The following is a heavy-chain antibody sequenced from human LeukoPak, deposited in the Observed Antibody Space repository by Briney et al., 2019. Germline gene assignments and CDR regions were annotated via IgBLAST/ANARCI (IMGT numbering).Heavy chain of an antibody. Sequence: GGSLRLSCAASGFTFSSYGMRWVRQAPGKGLEWVAVISYDGSNKYYADSVKGRFTISRDNSKNTLYLQMNSLRAEDTAVYYCAKALKGGPFDYWGQGTLVTVSS. CDR2: ISYDGSNK. CDR3: AKALKGGPFDY. J-gene: IGHJ4*02. V-gene: IGHV3-30*18. D-gene: IGHD3-16*01. CDR1: GFTFSSYG.